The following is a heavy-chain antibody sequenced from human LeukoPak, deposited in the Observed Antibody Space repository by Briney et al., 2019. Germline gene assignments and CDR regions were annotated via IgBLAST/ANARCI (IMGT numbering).Heavy chain of an antibody. D-gene: IGHD3-22*01. CDR1: GFTFNTYF. CDR2: ISTTSTYI. CDR3: ARDESPRYYDNSDYYPDAFDI. J-gene: IGHJ3*02. Sequence: PGGSLRLSCAASGFTFNTYFMNWVGQAPGRGLEWGSSISTTSTYIYYADSVKGRFTISRDNAKDSLDLQMNGLRAEDTAVYYCARDESPRYYDNSDYYPDAFDIWGRGTMVTVSS. V-gene: IGHV3-21*01.